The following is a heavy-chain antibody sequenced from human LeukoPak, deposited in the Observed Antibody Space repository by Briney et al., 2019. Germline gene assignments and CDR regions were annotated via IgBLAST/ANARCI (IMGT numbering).Heavy chain of an antibody. Sequence: GGSLRLSCAASGFTFSSYAMSWVRQAPGKGLEWVSAISGSGGSTYYADSVMGRFTISRDNSKNTLYLQMNSLRAEDTAVYYCARDLRSSWYKYYYYYGMDVWGQGTTVTVSS. J-gene: IGHJ6*02. CDR3: ARDLRSSWYKYYYYYGMDV. D-gene: IGHD6-13*01. CDR1: GFTFSSYA. CDR2: ISGSGGST. V-gene: IGHV3-23*01.